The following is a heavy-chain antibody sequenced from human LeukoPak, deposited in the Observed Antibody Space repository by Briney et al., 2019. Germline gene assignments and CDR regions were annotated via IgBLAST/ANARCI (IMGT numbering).Heavy chain of an antibody. Sequence: SETLSLTCAVYGGSFSGYYWSWIRQPPGKGLEWIGEINHSGSTNCNPSLKSRVTISVDTSKNQFSLNLNSVTAADTAVYYCARGRYCSTTSCLDGAYYYYGMDVWGQGTTVTVSS. CDR2: INHSGST. V-gene: IGHV4-34*01. CDR1: GGSFSGYY. CDR3: ARGRYCSTTSCLDGAYYYYGMDV. J-gene: IGHJ6*02. D-gene: IGHD2-2*01.